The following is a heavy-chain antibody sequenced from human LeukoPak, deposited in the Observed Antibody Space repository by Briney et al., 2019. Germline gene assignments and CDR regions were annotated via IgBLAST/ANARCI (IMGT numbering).Heavy chain of an antibody. J-gene: IGHJ4*02. CDR1: GGTFSSYT. D-gene: IGHD2-2*02. CDR2: ISAYNGNT. CDR3: ARTKAPQDIVVVPAAIPQGFDY. Sequence: ASVKVSCKASGGTFSSYTISWVRQAPGQGLEWMGRISAYNGNTNYAQKLQGRVTMTTDTSTSTAYMELRSLRSDDTAVYYCARTKAPQDIVVVPAAIPQGFDYWGQGTLVTVSS. V-gene: IGHV1-18*01.